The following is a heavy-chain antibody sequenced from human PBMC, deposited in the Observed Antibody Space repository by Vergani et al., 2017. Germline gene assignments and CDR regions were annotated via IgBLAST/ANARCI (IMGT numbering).Heavy chain of an antibody. CDR3: AREEVVVVAATPLDYYGMDV. J-gene: IGHJ6*02. D-gene: IGHD2-15*01. V-gene: IGHV3-33*08. Sequence: QVQLVESGGGVVQPGRSLRLSCAASGFTFSSYGMHWVRQAPGKGLEWVAVIWYDGSNKYYADSVKGRFTISRDNSKNTLYLQMNSLRAEDTAVYYCAREEVVVVAATPLDYYGMDVWGQGTTVTVSS. CDR1: GFTFSSYG. CDR2: IWYDGSNK.